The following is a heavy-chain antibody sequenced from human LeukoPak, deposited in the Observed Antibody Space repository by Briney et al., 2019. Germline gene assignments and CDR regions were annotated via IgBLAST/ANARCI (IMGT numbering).Heavy chain of an antibody. CDR1: GYTFTGYY. D-gene: IGHD3-9*01. CDR2: INPNSGGT. Sequence: ASVKVSCKASGYTFTGYYMHWVRQAPGQGLEWMGWINPNSGGTNYAQKFQGRVTVTRDTSISTAYMELSRLRSDDTAVYYCARGGYDILTGYLNWFDPWGQGTLVTVSS. J-gene: IGHJ5*02. V-gene: IGHV1-2*02. CDR3: ARGGYDILTGYLNWFDP.